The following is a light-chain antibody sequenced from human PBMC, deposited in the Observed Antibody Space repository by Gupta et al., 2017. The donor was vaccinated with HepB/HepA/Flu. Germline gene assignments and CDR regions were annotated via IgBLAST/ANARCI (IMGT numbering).Light chain of an antibody. CDR1: SNDVGAYQY. CDR2: DVS. V-gene: IGLV2-11*01. J-gene: IGLJ2*01. Sequence: QSALTQPRSVSGSPGQSVTISCTGTSNDVGAYQYVSWYQQHPGEALKLMIFDVSKRPSGVPDRFSGSKSGNTASLTISGLQAEDEADYYCCSYAGSRGVFGGGTKLTVL. CDR3: CSYAGSRGV.